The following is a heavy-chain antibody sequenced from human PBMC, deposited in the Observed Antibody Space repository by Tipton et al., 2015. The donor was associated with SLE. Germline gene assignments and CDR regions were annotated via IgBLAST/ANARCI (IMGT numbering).Heavy chain of an antibody. Sequence: TLSLTCSISGDSIRADIYYWGWIRRPPGKGLEWIGNIYYGGITYYNPSLKSRLTISVDTSKNGFSLRLSSVTAADTAVYYCARVVTVAATHYYSLDVWGQGTTVTVSS. CDR1: GDSIRADIYY. CDR3: ARVVTVAATHYYSLDV. J-gene: IGHJ6*02. V-gene: IGHV4-39*07. D-gene: IGHD2-15*01. CDR2: IYYGGIT.